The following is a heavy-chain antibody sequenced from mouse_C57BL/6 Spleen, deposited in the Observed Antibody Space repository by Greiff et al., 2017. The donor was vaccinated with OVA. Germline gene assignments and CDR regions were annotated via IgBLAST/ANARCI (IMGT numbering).Heavy chain of an antibody. Sequence: EVNVVESGGGLVKPGGSLKLSCAASGFTFSSYAMSWVRQTPEKRLEWVATISDGGSYTYYPDNVKGRFTISRDNAKNNLYLQMSHLKSEDTAMYYCAREMVTKWYFDVWGTGTTVTVSS. CDR3: AREMVTKWYFDV. CDR1: GFTFSSYA. CDR2: ISDGGSYT. J-gene: IGHJ1*03. D-gene: IGHD2-3*01. V-gene: IGHV5-4*01.